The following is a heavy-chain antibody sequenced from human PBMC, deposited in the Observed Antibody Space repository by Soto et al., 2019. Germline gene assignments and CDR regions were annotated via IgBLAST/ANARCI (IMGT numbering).Heavy chain of an antibody. J-gene: IGHJ4*02. CDR2: MWYDGSDK. CDR1: GFTFNSYG. Sequence: LRLSCAASGFTFNSYGMHWVRQAPGKGLEWVAVMWYDGSDKYYADSVKGRFTISRDNSKNTLYLQMNTLRAEDTAVYYCASLYYYGSGTPDYWGQGTLVTVSS. D-gene: IGHD3-10*01. CDR3: ASLYYYGSGTPDY. V-gene: IGHV3-33*01.